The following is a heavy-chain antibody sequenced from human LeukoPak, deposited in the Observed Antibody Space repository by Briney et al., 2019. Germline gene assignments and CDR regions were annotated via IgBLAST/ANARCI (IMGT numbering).Heavy chain of an antibody. CDR3: ARYRGSNNYFDY. V-gene: IGHV4-30-2*01. CDR1: GGAFSNTNYY. D-gene: IGHD1-26*01. J-gene: IGHJ4*02. Sequence: PSETLSLTCNGSGGAFSNTNYYWNWIRLPPGKGLEWVGYISHSGSTYHNPSLKSRVTISVDRSKNQFSLKLSSVTAADTAVYYCARYRGSNNYFDYWGQGTLVTVSS. CDR2: ISHSGST.